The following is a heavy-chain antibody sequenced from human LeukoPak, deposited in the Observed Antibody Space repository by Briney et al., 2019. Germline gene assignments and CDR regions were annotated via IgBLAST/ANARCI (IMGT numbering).Heavy chain of an antibody. J-gene: IGHJ3*02. CDR3: ARGVSEWLQDAFDI. CDR1: GGSISSYY. CDR2: IYTSGST. Sequence: SETLSLTCTVSGGSISSYYWSWIRQPAGKGLEWIGRIYTSGSTNYNPSLKSRVTMSVDTSKNQFSLKLSSVTAADTAVYYCARGVSEWLQDAFDIRGQGTMVTVSS. V-gene: IGHV4-4*07. D-gene: IGHD3-3*01.